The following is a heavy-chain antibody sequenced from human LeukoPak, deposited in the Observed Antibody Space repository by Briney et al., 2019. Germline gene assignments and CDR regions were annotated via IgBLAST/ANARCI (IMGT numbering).Heavy chain of an antibody. D-gene: IGHD2-15*01. J-gene: IGHJ4*02. CDR1: GFTFSSYV. Sequence: GGSLRLSCAASGFTFSSYVMSWVRQAPGKGLEWVSAISGSGGSTYYADSVKGRFTISRDSSKNTLYLQMTTLRAEDTAIYYCAKFQMRYCSGGSRHPFDYWGQGTLVTVSS. V-gene: IGHV3-23*01. CDR2: ISGSGGST. CDR3: AKFQMRYCSGGSRHPFDY.